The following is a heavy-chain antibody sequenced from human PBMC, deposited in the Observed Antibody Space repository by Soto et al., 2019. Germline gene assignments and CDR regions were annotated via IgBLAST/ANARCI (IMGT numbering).Heavy chain of an antibody. Sequence: EVQLLESGGGLVQPGGSLRLSCAASGFTFSSYAVSWVRQAPGKGLEWVSAISGSGGSTYYSASVKGRFTVSRDNSKNTLYLQMISLRAEDTAVYYCAGGFGSFDYWGQGTLVTVSS. V-gene: IGHV3-23*01. D-gene: IGHD3-16*01. CDR2: ISGSGGST. CDR3: AGGFGSFDY. J-gene: IGHJ4*02. CDR1: GFTFSSYA.